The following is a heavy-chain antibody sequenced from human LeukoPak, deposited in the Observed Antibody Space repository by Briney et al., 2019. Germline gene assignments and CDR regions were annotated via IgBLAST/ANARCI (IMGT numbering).Heavy chain of an antibody. D-gene: IGHD3-9*01. V-gene: IGHV1-2*02. Sequence: ASVKVSCKASGYTFTGYYIHWVRQAPGQGFEWMGWINLNSGGTNYAQKFQDRVTMTRDTSITTAYMELSRLRFDDTALYYCARSPHILTGENFDYWGQGTLVTVSS. CDR3: ARSPHILTGENFDY. J-gene: IGHJ4*02. CDR1: GYTFTGYY. CDR2: INLNSGGT.